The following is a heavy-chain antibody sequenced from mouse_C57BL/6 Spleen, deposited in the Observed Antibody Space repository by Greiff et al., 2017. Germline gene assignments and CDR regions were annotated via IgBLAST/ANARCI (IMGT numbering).Heavy chain of an antibody. J-gene: IGHJ2*01. Sequence: VQLQQPGAELVKPGASVKLSCKASGYTFTSYWMHWVKQRPGQGLEWIGMIHPNSGSTNYNEKFKSKATLTVDKSSSTAYMQLSSLTSEDSAVYYCARFLGLRNYFDYWGQGTTLTVSS. CDR1: GYTFTSYW. CDR3: ARFLGLRNYFDY. D-gene: IGHD2-4*01. V-gene: IGHV1-64*01. CDR2: IHPNSGST.